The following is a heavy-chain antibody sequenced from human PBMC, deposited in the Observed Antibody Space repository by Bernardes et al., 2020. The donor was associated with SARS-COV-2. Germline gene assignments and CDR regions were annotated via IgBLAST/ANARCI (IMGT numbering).Heavy chain of an antibody. V-gene: IGHV1-46*01. Sequence: ASVKVSCKASGYTFTSYYMHWVRQAPGQGLEWMGIINPIGGSTSYAQKFQGRVTMTRDTSTSTVYMELSSLRSEDTAVYYCARDMTTVTTLDYYYGMDVWGQGTTVTVSS. CDR3: ARDMTTVTTLDYYYGMDV. CDR1: GYTFTSYY. J-gene: IGHJ6*02. D-gene: IGHD4-4*01. CDR2: INPIGGST.